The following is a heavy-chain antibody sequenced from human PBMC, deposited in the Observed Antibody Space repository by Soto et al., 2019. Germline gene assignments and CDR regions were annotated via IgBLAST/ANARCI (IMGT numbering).Heavy chain of an antibody. CDR2: INPSGGST. CDR3: ARDVNHYDSSGYYLPYYYYYGMDV. J-gene: IGHJ6*02. D-gene: IGHD3-22*01. V-gene: IGHV1-46*01. CDR1: GYTFTSYY. Sequence: GASVKVSCKASGYTFTSYYMHWVRQAPGQGLEWMGIINPSGGSTSYAQKFQGRVTMTRDTSTSTVYMELSSLRSEDTAVYYCARDVNHYDSSGYYLPYYYYYGMDVWGQGTTVTVSS.